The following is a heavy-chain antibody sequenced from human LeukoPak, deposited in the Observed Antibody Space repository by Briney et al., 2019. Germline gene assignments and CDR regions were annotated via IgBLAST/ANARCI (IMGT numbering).Heavy chain of an antibody. CDR1: GFTVSGNY. CDR3: ARDRMVRESYYYYYMDV. J-gene: IGHJ6*03. CDR2: IYSGGST. V-gene: IGHV3-66*02. D-gene: IGHD3-10*01. Sequence: GGSLRLSCAASGFTVSGNYMSWVRQAPGKGLEWVSDIYSGGSTYYADSVKGRFTISRDNSKNTLYLQMNSLRAEDTAVYYCARDRMVRESYYYYYMDVWGKGTTVTVSS.